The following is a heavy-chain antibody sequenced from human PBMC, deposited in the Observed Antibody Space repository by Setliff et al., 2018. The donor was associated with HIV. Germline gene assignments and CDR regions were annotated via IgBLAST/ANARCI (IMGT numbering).Heavy chain of an antibody. V-gene: IGHV4-38-2*01. Sequence: SETLSLTCAVSGYSFSDGYYWGWIRLPPGKGLEWIGNVYTRGNTYNNPSLKSRVTMSIDASNNRFSLKLSPVTAADTSVYYCARVEPFKLEYQETSGYFDYWGHGILVTVSS. CDR3: ARVEPFKLEYQETSGYFDY. J-gene: IGHJ4*03. D-gene: IGHD2-2*01. CDR2: VYTRGNT. CDR1: GYSFSDGYY.